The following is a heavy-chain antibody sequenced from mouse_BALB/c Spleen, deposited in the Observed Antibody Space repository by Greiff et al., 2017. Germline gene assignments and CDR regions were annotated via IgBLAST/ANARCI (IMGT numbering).Heavy chain of an antibody. D-gene: IGHD5-5*01. Sequence: DVHLVESGGGLVKPGGSLKLSCAASGFTFSSYAMSWVRQTPEKRLEWVATISSGGSYTYYPDSVKGRFTISRDNAKNTLYLQMSSLRSEDTAMYYCARPPSTSYYAMDYWGQGTSVTVSS. CDR1: GFTFSSYA. CDR3: ARPPSTSYYAMDY. V-gene: IGHV5-9-3*01. J-gene: IGHJ4*01. CDR2: ISSGGSYT.